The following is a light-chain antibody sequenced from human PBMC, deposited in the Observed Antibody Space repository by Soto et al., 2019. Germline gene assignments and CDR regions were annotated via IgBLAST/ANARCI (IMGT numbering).Light chain of an antibody. CDR3: QQYNTYSPWT. CDR2: KAS. CDR1: QSISSW. Sequence: DIQMTQSPSTLSASVGDRVTITCRASQSISSWLAWYQQKPGKAPKLLIYKASSLESGVPSRFSGSGSGTEFTLTISSLQPDDFATYYCQQYNTYSPWTFGPRTKVEIK. J-gene: IGKJ1*01. V-gene: IGKV1-5*03.